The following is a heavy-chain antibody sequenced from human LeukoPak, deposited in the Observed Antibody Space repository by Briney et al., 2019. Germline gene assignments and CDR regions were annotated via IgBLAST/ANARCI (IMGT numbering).Heavy chain of an antibody. Sequence: SETLSLTCTVSGGSISSSSYYWGWIRQPPGKGLEWIGGMYYSGSTYYNPSLKGRVIISVDTSKNQFSLKLRSVTAADTAVYYCASSITIFGVVLRTIYFDYWGQGILVTVSS. J-gene: IGHJ4*02. V-gene: IGHV4-39*01. CDR2: MYYSGST. CDR1: GGSISSSSYY. D-gene: IGHD3-3*01. CDR3: ASSITIFGVVLRTIYFDY.